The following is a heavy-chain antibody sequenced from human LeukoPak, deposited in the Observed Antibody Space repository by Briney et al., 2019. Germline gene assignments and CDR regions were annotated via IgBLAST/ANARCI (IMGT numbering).Heavy chain of an antibody. CDR2: TYYRSKWYT. V-gene: IGHV6-1*01. D-gene: IGHD5-24*01. Sequence: SQTLSLTCAISGDSVVSNSTACNWIRQSPSRGLEWPGRTYYRSKWYTDYAVSVKSRITINPDTSKNQSSLQLNSVTPEDTAVYYCARGGQGDGYSADEAFDLWGQGTMVTVS. J-gene: IGHJ3*01. CDR3: ARGGQGDGYSADEAFDL. CDR1: GDSVVSNSTA.